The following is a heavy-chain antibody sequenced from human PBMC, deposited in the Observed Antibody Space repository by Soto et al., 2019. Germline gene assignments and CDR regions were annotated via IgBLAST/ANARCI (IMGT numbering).Heavy chain of an antibody. CDR2: IIPIFGTA. CDR1: GGTFSSYA. J-gene: IGHJ6*02. D-gene: IGHD4-17*01. CDR3: ARGHHLLQASGDYFHGSNYGMGV. Sequence: ASVKVSCKASGGTFSSYAISWVRQAPGQGLEWMGGIIPIFGTANYAQKFQGRVTITADESTSTAYMELSSLRSEDTAVYYCARGHHLLQASGDYFHGSNYGMGVWG. V-gene: IGHV1-69*13.